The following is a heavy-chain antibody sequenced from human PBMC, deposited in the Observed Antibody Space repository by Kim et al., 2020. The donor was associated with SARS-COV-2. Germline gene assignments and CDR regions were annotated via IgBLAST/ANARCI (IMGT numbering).Heavy chain of an antibody. D-gene: IGHD6-13*01. Sequence: GSLRLSCAASGFTFASYAMNWVRQAPGRGLEWVSVITASGTTYYADSVKGRFAISRDNSKNTLCLQMNSLRAEDSAVYFCAKRGSGSWFTMDVWGQGTTVTVSS. CDR3: AKRGSGSWFTMDV. J-gene: IGHJ6*02. V-gene: IGHV3-23*01. CDR1: GFTFASYA. CDR2: ITASGTT.